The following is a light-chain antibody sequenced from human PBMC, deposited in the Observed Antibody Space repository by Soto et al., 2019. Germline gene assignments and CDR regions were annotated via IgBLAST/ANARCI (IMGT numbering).Light chain of an antibody. CDR3: SSYTSSSTQG. V-gene: IGLV2-14*01. J-gene: IGLJ2*01. CDR2: DVS. Sequence: QSVLTQPASVSGSPGQSITISCTGTSSDVGGYNYVAWYQQNPGKAPKRMIYDVSNRPSGVSNRFSGAKSGNTASLTISGLQAEVEADYYCSSYTSSSTQGFGGGTQRTVL. CDR1: SSDVGGYNY.